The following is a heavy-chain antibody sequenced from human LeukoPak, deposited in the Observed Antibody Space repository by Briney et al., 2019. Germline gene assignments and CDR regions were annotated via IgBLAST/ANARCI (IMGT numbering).Heavy chain of an antibody. V-gene: IGHV3-30*18. D-gene: IGHD1-20*01. J-gene: IGHJ4*02. CDR2: ISYDGSNK. CDR1: GFTFSSYG. Sequence: GGSLRLSCAASGFTFSSYGMHWVRQAPGKGLEWVAVISYDGSNKYYADSVKGRFTISRDNSKNTLYLQMNSLRAEDTAVYYCAKRGNWNDGYYFDYWGQGTLVTVSS. CDR3: AKRGNWNDGYYFDY.